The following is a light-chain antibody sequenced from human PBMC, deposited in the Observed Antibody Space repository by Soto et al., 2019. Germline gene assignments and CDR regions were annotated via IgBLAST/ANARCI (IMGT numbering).Light chain of an antibody. CDR3: SSYTSSSSVV. Sequence: QSALTQPASVSGSPGQSITISCTGTSSDVGGYNYVSWFQQRPGTAPKVIIYEVSNRPSGVSNRFSGSKSGNTASLTISGLQSGDEADYYCSSYTSSSSVVFGTGTKVTVL. V-gene: IGLV2-14*01. J-gene: IGLJ1*01. CDR2: EVS. CDR1: SSDVGGYNY.